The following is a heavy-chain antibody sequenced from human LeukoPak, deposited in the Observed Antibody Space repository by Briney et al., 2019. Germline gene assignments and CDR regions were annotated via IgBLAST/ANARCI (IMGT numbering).Heavy chain of an antibody. CDR1: GYSISSGYY. CDR3: ARVESSWYIEK. V-gene: IGHV4-61*01. Sequence: PSETLSLTCAVSGYSISSGYYWSWIRQPPGKGLEWIGYIYYSGSTNYNPSLKSRVTISVDTSKNQFSLKLSSVTAADTAVYYCARVESSWYIEKWGQGTLVTVSS. CDR2: IYYSGST. D-gene: IGHD6-13*01. J-gene: IGHJ4*02.